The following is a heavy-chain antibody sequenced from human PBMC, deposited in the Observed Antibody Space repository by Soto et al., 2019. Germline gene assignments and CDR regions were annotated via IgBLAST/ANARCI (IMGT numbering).Heavy chain of an antibody. V-gene: IGHV4-34*01. Sequence: SETLSLTCAVYGGSFSGYYWSWIRQPPGKGLEWIGEINHSGSTNYNPSLKSRITISVDTSKNQFSLKLRSVTAADTAVYYCARVLYYDFWSGYPNWFDPWGQGTLVTVPQ. CDR2: INHSGST. CDR3: ARVLYYDFWSGYPNWFDP. D-gene: IGHD3-3*01. J-gene: IGHJ5*02. CDR1: GGSFSGYY.